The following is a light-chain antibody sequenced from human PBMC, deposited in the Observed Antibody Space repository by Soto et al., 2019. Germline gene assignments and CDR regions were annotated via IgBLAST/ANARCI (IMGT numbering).Light chain of an antibody. Sequence: QSVLTQPPSVSAAPGQKVTISCSGSSSNIGNNFVSWYQQIPGTAPKLLLYDNNRRPSGIPDRFSGSKSGTSATLGITGLQTGDEADYYCGTWDNSLSAGVFGGGTKLTVL. V-gene: IGLV1-51*01. CDR2: DNN. CDR1: SSNIGNNF. CDR3: GTWDNSLSAGV. J-gene: IGLJ3*02.